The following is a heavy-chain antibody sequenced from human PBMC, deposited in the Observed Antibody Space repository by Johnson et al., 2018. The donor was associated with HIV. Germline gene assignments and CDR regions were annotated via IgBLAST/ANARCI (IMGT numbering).Heavy chain of an antibody. CDR2: VYSGGTT. D-gene: IGHD3-9*01. Sequence: MQLVESGGGLVQPGGSLRLSCAASGFTVSSNYMSWVRQAPGKGLESVSVVYSGGTTHYADSVKGRSTISRDNSKNTLYLQMNSLRAEDTAVYYCAKDTIAGVKGDSLIWGQGTMVTVSS. CDR3: AKDTIAGVKGDSLI. V-gene: IGHV3-66*02. J-gene: IGHJ3*02. CDR1: GFTVSSNY.